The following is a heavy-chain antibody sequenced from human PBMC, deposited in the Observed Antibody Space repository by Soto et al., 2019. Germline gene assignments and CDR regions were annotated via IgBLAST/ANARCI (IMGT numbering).Heavy chain of an antibody. D-gene: IGHD2-21*02. V-gene: IGHV1-69*06. Sequence: SVKVSCKASGGTFSSYAISWVRQAPGQGLEWMGGIIPIFGTANYAQKFQGRVTITADKSTSTAYMELSSLRSEDTAVYYCAKEAPYCGGDCYSPDYWGQGTLVTASS. CDR2: IIPIFGTA. CDR3: AKEAPYCGGDCYSPDY. CDR1: GGTFSSYA. J-gene: IGHJ4*02.